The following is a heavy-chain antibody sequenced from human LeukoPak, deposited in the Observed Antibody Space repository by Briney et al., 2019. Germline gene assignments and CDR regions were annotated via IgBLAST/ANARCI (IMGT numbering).Heavy chain of an antibody. D-gene: IGHD3-16*02. CDR2: ISYDGSNK. J-gene: IGHJ4*02. Sequence: GGPLRLSCAASGFTFSNYGIHWVRQAPGRGLEWVALISYDGSNKYYADSVKGRFTISRDNSKNTLYLQMNSLRAEDTAVYYCATTFGGVIAIFDYWGQGTLVTVSS. CDR3: ATTFGGVIAIFDY. CDR1: GFTFSNYG. V-gene: IGHV3-30*03.